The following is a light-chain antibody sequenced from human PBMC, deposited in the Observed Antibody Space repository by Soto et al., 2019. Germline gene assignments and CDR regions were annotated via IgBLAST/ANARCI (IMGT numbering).Light chain of an antibody. CDR1: SSDVGAYNY. CDR2: DVS. CDR3: SSYTTSSTYV. J-gene: IGLJ1*01. V-gene: IGLV2-14*01. Sequence: QSVLTQPASVSGYPGQSITISCTGDSSDVGAYNYVAWCQQHPGKGPKLLIYDVSNRPSGFSSRFSGSKSGNTASLTISGLRAEDEADYFCSSYTTSSTYVFGTG.